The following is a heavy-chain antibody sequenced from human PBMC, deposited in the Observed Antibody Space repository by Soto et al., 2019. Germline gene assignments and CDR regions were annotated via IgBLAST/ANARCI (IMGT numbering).Heavy chain of an antibody. D-gene: IGHD6-13*01. Sequence: EVQLVESGGGLVQPGGSLRLSCVDSGFTFSSYWMSWVRQAPVKGLEWVGNIKQDGSEENYVDSVKGRFTISRDNAKNSMYLQMNSLRAEDTAVYYCARIAASGRGWDVWGQGTTFVVSS. CDR2: IKQDGSEE. CDR1: GFTFSSYW. V-gene: IGHV3-7*01. CDR3: ARIAASGRGWDV. J-gene: IGHJ6*02.